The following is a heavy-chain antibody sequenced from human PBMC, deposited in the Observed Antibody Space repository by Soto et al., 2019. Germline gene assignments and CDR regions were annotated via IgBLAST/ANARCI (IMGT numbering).Heavy chain of an antibody. CDR2: ISDDGASI. D-gene: IGHD5-18*01. J-gene: IGHJ4*02. CDR3: ARENSVQAWLHHFDH. Sequence: LRLSCEASGFSFSSFAMNWVRQAPGRGLEWVSYISDDGASIYYADSLKGRFTISRDNAKNSLSLQMNNLRAEDTAVYYCARENSVQAWLHHFDHWGLGTLVTVS. V-gene: IGHV3-48*03. CDR1: GFSFSSFA.